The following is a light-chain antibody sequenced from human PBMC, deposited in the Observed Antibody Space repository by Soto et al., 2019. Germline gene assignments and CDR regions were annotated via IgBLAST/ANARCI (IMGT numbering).Light chain of an antibody. Sequence: PGERATLSCRASQSVSSYLAWYQQKPGQAPRLLIYGASTRATGIPARFSGSGSETEFTLTISSLQSEDFAVYYCQQCDNWPLTFGGGTKVDIK. CDR2: GAS. J-gene: IGKJ4*01. V-gene: IGKV3-15*01. CDR3: QQCDNWPLT. CDR1: QSVSSY.